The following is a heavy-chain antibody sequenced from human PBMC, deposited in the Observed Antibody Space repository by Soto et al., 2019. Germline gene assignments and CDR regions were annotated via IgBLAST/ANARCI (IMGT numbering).Heavy chain of an antibody. D-gene: IGHD2-15*01. CDR3: ARDLGGWPDY. J-gene: IGHJ4*02. CDR1: GYTFTSQN. CDR2: INASIGNT. Sequence: ASEKVSCKASGYTFTSQNMHWVRQAPGQRLEWMGVINASIGNTKYAQKFQGRVTITRDTSASTAYMELSSLRSEDTAVYYGARDLGGWPDYWGQGTLVTVSS. V-gene: IGHV1-3*01.